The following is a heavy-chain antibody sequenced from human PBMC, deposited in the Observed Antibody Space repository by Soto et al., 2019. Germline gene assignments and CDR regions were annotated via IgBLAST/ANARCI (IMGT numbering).Heavy chain of an antibody. CDR3: ARIPNTAMVPLGAFEI. Sequence: GSLRLSCAASGFTFSSYAMHWVRQAPGKGLEWVAVISYDGSNKYYADSVKGRFTISRDNSKNTLYLQMNSPRAEDTAVYYCARIPNTAMVPLGAFEIWGQGTMVTVSS. D-gene: IGHD5-18*01. V-gene: IGHV3-30-3*01. CDR2: ISYDGSNK. J-gene: IGHJ3*02. CDR1: GFTFSSYA.